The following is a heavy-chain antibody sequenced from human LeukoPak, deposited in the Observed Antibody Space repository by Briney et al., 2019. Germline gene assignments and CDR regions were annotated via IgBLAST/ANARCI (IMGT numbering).Heavy chain of an antibody. V-gene: IGHV3-23*01. D-gene: IGHD6-13*01. CDR1: GFAFSNSG. CDR3: AKVPQWSSFRFFDY. J-gene: IGHJ4*02. CDR2: ISGGGVST. Sequence: GGSLRLSCAASGFAFSNSGMTWVRQAPGKGLEWVSAISGGGVSTYYADSVKGRFTISRDNPNNTLFLQMNSLRAEDTAVYYCAKVPQWSSFRFFDYWGQGTLVTVSS.